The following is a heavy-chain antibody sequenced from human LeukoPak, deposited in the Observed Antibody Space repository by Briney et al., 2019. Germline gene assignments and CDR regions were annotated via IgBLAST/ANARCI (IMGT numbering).Heavy chain of an antibody. CDR2: IYSSGST. D-gene: IGHD2-15*01. Sequence: PSETLSLTCRVSGASINSGSNYWGWIRQPPGKTLEWIGSIYSSGSTYYNPSLKSRVIIMIDTPKNHFSLTLSSVTAADTAVYYCATAGGSYYSGWEFDSWGQGTLVTVSS. V-gene: IGHV4-39*07. CDR3: ATAGGSYYSGWEFDS. CDR1: GASINSGSNY. J-gene: IGHJ4*02.